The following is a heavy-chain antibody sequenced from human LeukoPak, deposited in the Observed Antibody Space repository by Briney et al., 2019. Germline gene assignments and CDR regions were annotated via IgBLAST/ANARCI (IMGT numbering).Heavy chain of an antibody. CDR3: AKCSGGTCYSSLDY. V-gene: IGHV3-23*01. CDR2: ISGSGGST. CDR1: GFTFSSYG. J-gene: IGHJ4*02. D-gene: IGHD2-15*01. Sequence: GRSLRLSCAASGFTFSSYGMHWVRQAPGKGLEWVSGISGSGGSTYYADSVKGRFTISRDNSKNTLYLQMNSLRAGDTAVYYCAKCSGGTCYSSLDYWRQGTLVTVSS.